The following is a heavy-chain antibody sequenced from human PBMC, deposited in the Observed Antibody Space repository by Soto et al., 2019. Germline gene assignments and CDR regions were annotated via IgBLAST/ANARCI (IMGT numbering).Heavy chain of an antibody. CDR1: GFTFSSYS. V-gene: IGHV3-23*01. D-gene: IGHD6-13*01. J-gene: IGHJ4*02. CDR3: AKDKWYTSSSSDY. Sequence: GGSLRLSCAASGFTFSSYSMSWVRQAPGKRLEWVSAISGSGGSTYYADSVKGRFTISRDNSNNTLYLQMNSLRADDTAIYYCAKDKWYTSSSSDYWGQGTLVTVSS. CDR2: ISGSGGST.